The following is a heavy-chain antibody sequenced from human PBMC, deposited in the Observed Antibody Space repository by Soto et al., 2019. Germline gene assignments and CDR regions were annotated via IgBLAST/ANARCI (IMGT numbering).Heavy chain of an antibody. D-gene: IGHD6-19*01. Sequence: EVQLVESGGGLVQPGGSLRLSCAASGFTFSSYWMHWVRQAPGKGLVWVSRINSDGSSTSYADSVKGRFTISRDNAKNTLYLQMNSLRAEDTAVYYCASSKRRWLANNCFDPWGQGTLVTVSS. J-gene: IGHJ5*02. CDR2: INSDGSST. CDR3: ASSKRRWLANNCFDP. V-gene: IGHV3-74*01. CDR1: GFTFSSYW.